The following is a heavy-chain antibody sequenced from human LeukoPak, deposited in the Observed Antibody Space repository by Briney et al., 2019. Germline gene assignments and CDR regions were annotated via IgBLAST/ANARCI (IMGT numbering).Heavy chain of an antibody. CDR2: ISYDGSNK. D-gene: IGHD6-19*01. J-gene: IGHJ3*02. CDR1: GFTFSSYG. Sequence: GGSLRLSCAASGFTFSSYGMHGVRQAPGRGLEWVAVISYDGSNKYYADSVKGRFTISRDNSKNTLYLQMNSLRAEDTAVYYCAKDSPQRGRSSGCPDIWGQGTMVTVSS. CDR3: AKDSPQRGRSSGCPDI. V-gene: IGHV3-30*18.